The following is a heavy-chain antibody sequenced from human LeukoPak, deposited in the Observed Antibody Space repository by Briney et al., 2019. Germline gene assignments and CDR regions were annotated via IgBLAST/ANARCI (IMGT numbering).Heavy chain of an antibody. V-gene: IGHV3-30*18. CDR3: AKDLWFGELLFSPFDY. CDR2: ISYDGSNK. J-gene: IGHJ4*02. Sequence: PGGPLRLSCAASGFTFSSYGMHWVRQAPGKGLEWVAVISYDGSNKYYADSVKGRFTISRDNSKNTLYLQMNSLRAEDTAVYYCAKDLWFGELLFSPFDYWGQGTLVTVSS. CDR1: GFTFSSYG. D-gene: IGHD3-10*01.